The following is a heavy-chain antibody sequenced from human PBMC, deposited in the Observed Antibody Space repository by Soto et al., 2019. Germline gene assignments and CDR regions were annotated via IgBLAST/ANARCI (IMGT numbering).Heavy chain of an antibody. J-gene: IGHJ6*02. D-gene: IGHD3-10*01. CDR1: GYSFTSYW. CDR2: IYPGDSDT. CDR3: ARHQDVLLWFGELAYGMDV. V-gene: IGHV5-51*01. Sequence: EVQLVQSGAEVKKPGESLKISCKGSGYSFTSYWIGWVRQMPGKGLEWMGIIYPGDSDTRYSPSFQGQVTISADKSISTAYLQWSSLKASDTAMYYCARHQDVLLWFGELAYGMDVWGQVTTVTVSS.